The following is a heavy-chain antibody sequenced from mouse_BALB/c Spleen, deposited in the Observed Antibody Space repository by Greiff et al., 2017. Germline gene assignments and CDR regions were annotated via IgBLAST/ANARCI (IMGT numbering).Heavy chain of an antibody. J-gene: IGHJ1*01. D-gene: IGHD1-1*01. Sequence: EVNLVESGGGLVKPGGSLKLSCAASGFTFSSYAMSWVRQTPEKRLEWVASISSGGSTYYPDSVKGRFTISRDNARNILYLQMSSLRSEDTAMYYCARGGYYGSSHHWYFDVWGAGTTVTVSS. CDR3: ARGGYYGSSHHWYFDV. V-gene: IGHV5-6-5*01. CDR1: GFTFSSYA. CDR2: ISSGGST.